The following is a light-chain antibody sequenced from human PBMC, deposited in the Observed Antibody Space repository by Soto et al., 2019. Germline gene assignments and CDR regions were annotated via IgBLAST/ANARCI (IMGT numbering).Light chain of an antibody. V-gene: IGLV1-36*01. Sequence: QSVLTQPPSVSAAPRQRVTISCSGSSSSIGNNAVNWYQQLPGKAPKLLIYYDDLLPSGVSDRFSGSKSGTSASLAISGLQSEDEADYYCAAWDDSLNAWVFGGGAKLTVL. CDR2: YDD. CDR3: AAWDDSLNAWV. CDR1: SSSIGNNA. J-gene: IGLJ3*02.